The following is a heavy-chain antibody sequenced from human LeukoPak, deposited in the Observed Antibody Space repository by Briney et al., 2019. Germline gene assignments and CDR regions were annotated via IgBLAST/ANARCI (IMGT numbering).Heavy chain of an antibody. CDR1: GYTLTELS. J-gene: IGHJ4*02. CDR3: ATAVAGPWNFDY. V-gene: IGHV1-24*01. Sequence: ASVKVSCKVSGYTLTELSMHWVRQAPGKGLEWMGGFDPKDGETIYAQKFQGRVTMTEDTSTDTAYMELSSLRSEDTAVYYCATAVAGPWNFDYWGQGTLVTVSS. D-gene: IGHD6-19*01. CDR2: FDPKDGET.